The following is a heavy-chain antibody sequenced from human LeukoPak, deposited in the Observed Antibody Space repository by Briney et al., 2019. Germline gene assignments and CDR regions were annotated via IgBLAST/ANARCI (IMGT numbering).Heavy chain of an antibody. J-gene: IGHJ4*02. CDR2: IIPIFGTA. CDR3: AVHDYGDYHSGY. CDR1: GGTFSSYA. Sequence: SVKVSCKASGGTFSSYAISWVRQAPGQGLEWMGRIIPIFGTANYAQKLQGRVTITTDESTSTAYLALSSLRSEDTAVYYCAVHDYGDYHSGYWGQGTLVTVSS. V-gene: IGHV1-69*05. D-gene: IGHD4-17*01.